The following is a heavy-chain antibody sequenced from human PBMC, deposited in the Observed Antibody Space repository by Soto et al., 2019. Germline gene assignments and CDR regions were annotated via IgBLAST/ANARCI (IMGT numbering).Heavy chain of an antibody. Sequence: SETLSLTCTVSGGSISSSSYYFFWIRQPPWKGLELIGSIYYSGSTYYNPSLKSRVTISVDTSKNQFSLKLSSVTAADTAVYYCARHLLSSGYRRTPKFDPWGQGTLVTVSS. D-gene: IGHD3-22*01. CDR2: IYYSGST. J-gene: IGHJ5*02. CDR1: GGSISSSSYY. CDR3: ARHLLSSGYRRTPKFDP. V-gene: IGHV4-39*01.